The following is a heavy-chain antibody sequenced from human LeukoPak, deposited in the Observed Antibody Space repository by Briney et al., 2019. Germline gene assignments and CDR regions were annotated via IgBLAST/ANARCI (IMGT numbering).Heavy chain of an antibody. CDR1: GYTFTSYG. J-gene: IGHJ4*02. Sequence: GASVKVSCKASGYTFTSYGISWVRQAPGQGLEWMGWISAYNGNTNYAQKLQGRVTMTTDTSTSTAYMELRSLRSEDTAAYYCARDREWSYCSGGSCYPYYFDYWGQGNLFTVSS. V-gene: IGHV1-18*01. D-gene: IGHD2-15*01. CDR3: ARDREWSYCSGGSCYPYYFDY. CDR2: ISAYNGNT.